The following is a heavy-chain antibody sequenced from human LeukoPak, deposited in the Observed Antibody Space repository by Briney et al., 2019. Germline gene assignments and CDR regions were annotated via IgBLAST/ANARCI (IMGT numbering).Heavy chain of an antibody. CDR2: IIPIFGTA. CDR1: GGTFSSYA. V-gene: IGHV1-69*05. CDR3: ASVAGSYERGYFDY. D-gene: IGHD1-26*01. J-gene: IGHJ4*02. Sequence: SVKVSCKAFGGTFSSYAISWVRQAPGQGLEWMGGIIPIFGTANYAQKFQGRVTITTDESTSTAYMELSSLRSEDTAVYYCASVAGSYERGYFDYWGQGTLVTVSS.